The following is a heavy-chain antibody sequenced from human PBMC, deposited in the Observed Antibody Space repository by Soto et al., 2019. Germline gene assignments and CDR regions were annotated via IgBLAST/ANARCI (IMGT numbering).Heavy chain of an antibody. D-gene: IGHD5-12*01. J-gene: IGHJ4*02. CDR2: ISGSGGST. CDR3: DSAWVATGNLRLFAY. Sequence: PGGSLRLSCAASGFTFSSYAMSWVRQAPGKGLEWVSAISGSGGSTYYADSVKGRFTISRDNSKNTLYLQMNSLRAEDTAVYYCDSAWVATGNLRLFAYWGQGTLVTVSS. V-gene: IGHV3-23*01. CDR1: GFTFSSYA.